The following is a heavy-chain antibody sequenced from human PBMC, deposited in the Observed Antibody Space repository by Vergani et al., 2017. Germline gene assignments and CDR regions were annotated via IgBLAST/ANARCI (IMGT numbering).Heavy chain of an antibody. D-gene: IGHD4-23*01. CDR2: IYVSGIT. CDR1: GASINNDFYY. Sequence: QVQLHESGPGLVKPSQTLSLTCTVSGASINNDFYYWHWIRQPAGKGLEWIRRIYVSGITDYNSSLQRRVSMPVDTSKNQFSLTLTSVNAADTAVYYCARDNKQLRPRAFYLWGQGTMVTVSS. CDR3: ARDNKQLRPRAFYL. V-gene: IGHV4-61*02. J-gene: IGHJ3*01.